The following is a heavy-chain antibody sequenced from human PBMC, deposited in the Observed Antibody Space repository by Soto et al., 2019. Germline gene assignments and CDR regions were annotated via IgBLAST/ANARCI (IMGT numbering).Heavy chain of an antibody. CDR3: ARHPQIFGVLRWFAR. CDR2: IYYSGST. J-gene: IGHJ5*02. Sequence: TLSLTCPVSRASLTYRAYSWSWIRQTPGQGLEWIGSIYYSGSTYYNPSRKSRITISVDTSKNQFSLKLTSVTASDAAVYYWARHPQIFGVLRWFARWGQGPLGTVAS. D-gene: IGHD3-3*01. CDR1: RASLTYRAYS. V-gene: IGHV4-30-2*03.